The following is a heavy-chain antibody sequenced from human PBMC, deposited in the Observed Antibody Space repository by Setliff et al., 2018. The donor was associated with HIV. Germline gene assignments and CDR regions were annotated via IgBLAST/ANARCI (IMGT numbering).Heavy chain of an antibody. V-gene: IGHV4-34*01. J-gene: IGHJ3*01. CDR2: VSHSGGT. D-gene: IGHD3-10*01. CDR3: ARGRGPMGGDAFDV. Sequence: SETLSLTCAVYGDSISAYYWGWIRQPPGKGLEWVGEVSHSGGTNYSPSLRSRVSVSLDTSKNQFPLKLNSVTAADTAVYFCARGRGPMGGDAFDVWGQGTMVTVSS. CDR1: GDSISAYY.